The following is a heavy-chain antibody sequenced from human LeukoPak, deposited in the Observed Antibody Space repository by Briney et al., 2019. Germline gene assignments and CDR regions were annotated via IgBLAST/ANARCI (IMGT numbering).Heavy chain of an antibody. CDR2: IIPIFGTA. J-gene: IGHJ1*01. V-gene: IGHV1-69*13. CDR3: ARDPYYCSGGSCYVAEYFQH. Sequence: SVKVSCKASGGTFSSYAISWVRQAPGQGLEWMGGIIPIFGTANYAQKFQGRVTITADESTSTAYMELSSLRSEDTAVYYCARDPYYCSGGSCYVAEYFQHWGQGTLVAVSS. CDR1: GGTFSSYA. D-gene: IGHD2-15*01.